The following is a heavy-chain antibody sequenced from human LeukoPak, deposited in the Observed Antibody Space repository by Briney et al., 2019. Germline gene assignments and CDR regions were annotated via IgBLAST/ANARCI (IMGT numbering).Heavy chain of an antibody. D-gene: IGHD5-18*01. CDR1: GGSFSGYY. Sequence: SETLSLTCAVYGGSFSGYYWSWIRQPPGKGLEWIGEINHSGSTNYNPSLKSRVTISVDTSKNQFSLKLSSVTAADTAVYYCARTVYSYGYMNDYWGQGTLATVSS. CDR3: ARTVYSYGYMNDY. V-gene: IGHV4-34*01. J-gene: IGHJ4*02. CDR2: INHSGST.